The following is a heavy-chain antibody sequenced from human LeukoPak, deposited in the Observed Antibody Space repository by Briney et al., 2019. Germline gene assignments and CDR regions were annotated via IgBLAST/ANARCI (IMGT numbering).Heavy chain of an antibody. Sequence: GGSLRLSCAASGFTFSTYSMNWVRQAPGKGLEWVSYISSSSITIYYADSVKGRFTISRDNAKNSLYLQMNSLRAEDTAVYYCAFPWGSSWFYSDCWGQGTPVTVSS. V-gene: IGHV3-48*04. CDR3: AFPWGSSWFYSDC. J-gene: IGHJ4*01. CDR1: GFTFSTYS. CDR2: ISSSSITI. D-gene: IGHD6-13*01.